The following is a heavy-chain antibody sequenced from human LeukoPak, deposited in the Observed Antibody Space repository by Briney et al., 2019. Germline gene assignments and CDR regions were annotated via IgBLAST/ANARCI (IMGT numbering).Heavy chain of an antibody. D-gene: IGHD3-9*01. V-gene: IGHV4-34*01. CDR2: INHSGST. CDR1: GGSFSGYY. CDR3: ARVRMTGTLDV. J-gene: IGHJ6*04. Sequence: PSETLSLTCAVYGGSFSGYYWSWIRQPPGKGLEWIGEINHSGSTNYNPSLKSRVSISVDTFKNQFSLKLSSVTAADTAVYYCARVRMTGTLDVWGKGTTVTVSS.